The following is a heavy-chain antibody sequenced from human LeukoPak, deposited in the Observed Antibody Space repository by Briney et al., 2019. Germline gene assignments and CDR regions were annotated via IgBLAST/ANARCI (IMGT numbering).Heavy chain of an antibody. CDR2: VYYSGST. CDR1: GGSLSSYF. D-gene: IGHD3-10*01. V-gene: IGHV4-59*01. Sequence: SETLPLTCAVSGGSLSSYFWTWIRQPPGKALEWIGYVYYSGSTNYNPSLKSRVTISVDTSKNQFSLKLTSVTAADTAVYYCARDGYYYGSGSSYGLDVWGQGTTVTVSS. J-gene: IGHJ6*02. CDR3: ARDGYYYGSGSSYGLDV.